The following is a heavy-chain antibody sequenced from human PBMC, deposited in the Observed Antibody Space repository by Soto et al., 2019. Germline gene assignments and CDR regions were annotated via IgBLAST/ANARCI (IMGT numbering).Heavy chain of an antibody. D-gene: IGHD3-10*01. CDR1: GGSFSGYY. V-gene: IGHV4-34*01. Sequence: PSETLSLTCAVYGGSFSGYYWSWIRQPPGKGLEWIGEINHSGSTNYNPSLKSRVTISVDTSKNQFSLKLSSVTAADTAVYYCATRSGSYYFDYWGQGTRVTVSS. CDR3: ATRSGSYYFDY. J-gene: IGHJ4*02. CDR2: INHSGST.